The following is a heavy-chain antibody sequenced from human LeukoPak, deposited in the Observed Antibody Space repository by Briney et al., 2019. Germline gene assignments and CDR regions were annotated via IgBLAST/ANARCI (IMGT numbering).Heavy chain of an antibody. CDR2: ISSSGSTI. CDR3: ATQRGYSYGDGFDI. Sequence: PGGSLRLSCAASGFTFSDYYMIWIRQAPGKGLEGVSYISSSGSTIYYADYVKGRFTISRDNANNSLYLQVNSLRAEDTAVYYCATQRGYSYGDGFDIWGQGTMVTVSS. D-gene: IGHD5-18*01. V-gene: IGHV3-11*04. J-gene: IGHJ3*02. CDR1: GFTFSDYY.